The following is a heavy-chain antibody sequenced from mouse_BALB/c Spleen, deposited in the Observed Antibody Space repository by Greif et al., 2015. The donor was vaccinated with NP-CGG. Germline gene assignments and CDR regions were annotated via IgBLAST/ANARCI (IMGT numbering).Heavy chain of an antibody. D-gene: IGHD3-1*01. V-gene: IGHV7-3*02. CDR3: ARETRARATYYAMGF. CDR2: IRNKANGYTT. Sequence: DVQLVESGGGLVQPGGSLRLSCATSGFTFTDYYMSWVRQPPGKALEWLGFIRNKANGYTTEYSASVKGRFTISRDNSQSTRYLQMNTLRAEDSATYYCARETRARATYYAMGFWGQGTSVTVSS. CDR1: GFTFTDYY. J-gene: IGHJ4*01.